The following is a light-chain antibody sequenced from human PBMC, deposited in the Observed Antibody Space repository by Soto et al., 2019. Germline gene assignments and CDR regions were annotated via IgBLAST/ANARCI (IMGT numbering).Light chain of an antibody. J-gene: IGKJ1*01. CDR1: QSVSSSY. V-gene: IGKV3-20*01. Sequence: EIVLTQSPGTLSLSPGERATLSCRASQSVSSSYLAWYQQKPGQAPRLLIYGASSRATGIPDRFSGSGSGTAFTLTIIRLEAEDFAVYYCQQYGSSPWTFGQGTKVQIK. CDR2: GAS. CDR3: QQYGSSPWT.